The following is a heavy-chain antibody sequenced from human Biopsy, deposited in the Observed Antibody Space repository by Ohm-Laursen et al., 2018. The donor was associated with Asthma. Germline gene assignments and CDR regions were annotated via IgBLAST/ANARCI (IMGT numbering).Heavy chain of an antibody. D-gene: IGHD1-26*01. CDR1: GGSFSSNY. Sequence: TLSLTWAVYGGSFSSNYWSWIRQTPGKGLEWLGDTHHSGYTNYNPSLSSRLTLSVDTSKNQFSLRLTSVTAADTAVYYCARGSSSRLSQWELLVSGGKRAHSYYGMDVWAKGPRSLSP. CDR3: ARGSSSRLSQWELLVSGGKRAHSYYGMDV. J-gene: IGHJ6*02. CDR2: THHSGYT. V-gene: IGHV4-34*01.